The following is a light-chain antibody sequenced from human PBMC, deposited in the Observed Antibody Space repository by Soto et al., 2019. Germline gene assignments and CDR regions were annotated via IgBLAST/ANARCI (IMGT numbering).Light chain of an antibody. CDR1: QSVSSIY. CDR3: QQYSSWSRT. J-gene: IGKJ1*01. V-gene: IGKV3-20*01. Sequence: EIVLTQSPATLSLSPGERATLSCRASQSVSSIYVAWYQHKPGQAPRLLIYGASSRATGIPARFSGSGSGTDFTLTISRLEPEDFAVYYCQQYSSWSRTFGRGTTVEIK. CDR2: GAS.